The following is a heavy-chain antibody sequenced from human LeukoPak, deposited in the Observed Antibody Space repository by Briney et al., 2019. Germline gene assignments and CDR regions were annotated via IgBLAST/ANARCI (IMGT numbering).Heavy chain of an antibody. CDR2: ISSSGGII. CDR3: ALPWGSSWFYSDC. V-gene: IGHV3-11*01. CDR1: GFTFSDYH. D-gene: IGHD6-13*01. J-gene: IGHJ4*01. Sequence: GGSLRLSCATSGFTFSDYHMNWIRQAPGKGLEWVSYISSSGGIIYYADSVKGRFTISRDNTKNSLYLQMNSLRAEDTAVYYCALPWGSSWFYSDCWGQGTLVTVSS.